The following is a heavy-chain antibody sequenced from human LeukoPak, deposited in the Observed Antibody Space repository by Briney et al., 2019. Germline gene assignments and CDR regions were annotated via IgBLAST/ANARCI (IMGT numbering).Heavy chain of an antibody. CDR1: GFTFSSYA. CDR2: ISGSGGST. D-gene: IGHD6-13*01. V-gene: IGHV3-23*01. Sequence: GGSLRLSCAASGFTFSSYAMSWVRQAPGKGLEWVSAISGSGGSTYYADSVKGRFTISRDNSKNTLYLQMNSPRAEDTALYYCAKGPSSSWFNWFDPWGQGTLVTVSS. CDR3: AKGPSSSWFNWFDP. J-gene: IGHJ5*02.